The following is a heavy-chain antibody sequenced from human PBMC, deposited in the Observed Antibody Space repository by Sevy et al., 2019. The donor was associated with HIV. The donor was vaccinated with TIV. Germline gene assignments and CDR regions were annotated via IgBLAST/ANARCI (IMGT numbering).Heavy chain of an antibody. D-gene: IGHD3-22*01. CDR3: AKGGGGHYDPDEIAYYFYYYNMDV. Sequence: GGSLRLSCAVSGFSFDGYGMTWVRQAPGKGLEWVSAISGSGTRTYYADSVKGRFIISRDNSKNTLDLQMNSLRAEDTAIYYWAKGGGGHYDPDEIAYYFYYYNMDVWGKGTTVTVSS. CDR1: GFSFDGYG. CDR2: ISGSGTRT. V-gene: IGHV3-23*01. J-gene: IGHJ6*03.